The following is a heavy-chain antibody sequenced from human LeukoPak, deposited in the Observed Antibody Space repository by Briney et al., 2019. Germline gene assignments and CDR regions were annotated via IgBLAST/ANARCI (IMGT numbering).Heavy chain of an antibody. J-gene: IGHJ3*01. D-gene: IGHD2-15*01. V-gene: IGHV3-30*04. CDR2: ISYGGSNK. Sequence: GRSLRLSCVASRFIFSSYDMHWVRQAPGKGLEWVAVISYGGSNKYYGESVKGRFTISRDNSKNTLYLQMNSLLPEDTAVYYCARDMPPDIVVVVGVTSPHDAFDVWGQGTLVTVSS. CDR1: RFIFSSYD. CDR3: ARDMPPDIVVVVGVTSPHDAFDV.